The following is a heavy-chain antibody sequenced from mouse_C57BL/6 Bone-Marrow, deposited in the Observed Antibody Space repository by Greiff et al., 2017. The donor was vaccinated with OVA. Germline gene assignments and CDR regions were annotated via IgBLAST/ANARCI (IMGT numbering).Heavy chain of an antibody. J-gene: IGHJ2*01. CDR3: ARWSPWDFDY. V-gene: IGHV1-82*01. Sequence: QVQLQQSGPELVKPGASVKISCKASGYAFSSSWMNWVKQRPGKGLEWIGRIYPGDGDTNYNGKFKGKATLTADKSSSTAYMQLSSLTSEDSAVYFCARWSPWDFDYWGQGTTLTVSS. D-gene: IGHD4-1*01. CDR1: GYAFSSSW. CDR2: IYPGDGDT.